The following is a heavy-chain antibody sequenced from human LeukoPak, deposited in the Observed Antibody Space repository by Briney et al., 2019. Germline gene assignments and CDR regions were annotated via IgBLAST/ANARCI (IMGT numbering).Heavy chain of an antibody. D-gene: IGHD3-10*01. CDR3: ARGHYGSPYFYYGMDV. CDR1: GFTFSNYG. Sequence: PGRSLRLSCAASGFTFSNYGIHWVRQAPGKGLEWVAVTSNDGSSKYYADFVKGRFTISRDNSKNTLYLQMNSLRAEDTALYYCARGHYGSPYFYYGMDVWGQGTTVTVS. J-gene: IGHJ6*02. CDR2: TSNDGSSK. V-gene: IGHV3-30*03.